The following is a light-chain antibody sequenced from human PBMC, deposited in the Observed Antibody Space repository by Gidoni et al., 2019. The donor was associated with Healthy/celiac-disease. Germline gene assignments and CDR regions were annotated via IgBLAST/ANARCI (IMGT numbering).Light chain of an antibody. J-gene: IGKJ1*01. V-gene: IGKV3-20*01. CDR1: QRVSTSY. CDR2: GAS. CDR3: QQYGSSPWT. Sequence: MVLTQSPGTLSLSPGERATLSCRSSQRVSTSYLAWYQQKPGQAPRLLIYGASSRATGIPDRFSGSGSGTDFTLTISSLEPEDCAVYYCQQYGSSPWTFXQXTKVEIK.